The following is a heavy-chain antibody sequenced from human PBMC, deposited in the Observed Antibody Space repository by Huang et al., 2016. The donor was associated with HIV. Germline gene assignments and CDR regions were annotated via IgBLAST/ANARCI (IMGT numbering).Heavy chain of an antibody. J-gene: IGHJ4*02. V-gene: IGHV1-69*13. CDR1: GGTFTTYT. D-gene: IGHD3-22*01. CDR3: AREYYYDNSGYYFDY. CDR2: IIPIVGTP. Sequence: QVQLVQSGAEVKKPGSSVKVSCKASGGTFTTYTITWVRQAPGQGLELMGGIIPIVGTPNNAQKFHGGVTMTADESTSTAYMELSSLRSEDTAVYYCAREYYYDNSGYYFDYWGQGTLVTVSS.